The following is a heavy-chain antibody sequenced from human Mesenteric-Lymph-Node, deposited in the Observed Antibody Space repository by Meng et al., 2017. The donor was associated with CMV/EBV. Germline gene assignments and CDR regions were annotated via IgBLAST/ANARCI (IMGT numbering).Heavy chain of an antibody. J-gene: IGHJ4*02. CDR3: ARENTSAAGSYFDH. Sequence: YDGSVRSATDYRSSIRQPPGKVLEWIGDIYYSGRTNYNPSLKSRVTISVDTSRNQFSLRLNSVTAADTALYYCARENTSAAGSYFDHWGQGTLVTVSS. D-gene: IGHD6-13*01. CDR2: IYYSGRT. V-gene: IGHV4-61*01. CDR1: DGSVRSATDY.